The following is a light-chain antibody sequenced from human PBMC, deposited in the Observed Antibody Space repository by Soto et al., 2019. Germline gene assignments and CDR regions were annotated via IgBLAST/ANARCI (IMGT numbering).Light chain of an antibody. CDR2: VAS. Sequence: EIVLTQSPGTLSLSPGERATLSCRASQTISSNLLAWYQQKPGQAPRLLISVASNRATGIPDRFTGSGSGKDFTPTISTLEPEDFAVYHCQGYGNIPWTFGQGTKVEIQ. CDR1: QTISSNL. V-gene: IGKV3-20*01. CDR3: QGYGNIPWT. J-gene: IGKJ1*01.